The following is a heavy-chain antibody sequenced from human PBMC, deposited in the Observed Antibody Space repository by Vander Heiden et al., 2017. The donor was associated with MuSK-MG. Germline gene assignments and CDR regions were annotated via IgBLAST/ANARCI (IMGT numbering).Heavy chain of an antibody. Sequence: EVQLVQSGAEVKKPGESLRISCKGSGYSFTSYWNSWVRQMPGKGLEWMGRIDPSDSYTNYSPSFQGHVTISADKSISTAYLQWSSLKASDTAMYYCARPFSGSYYGDAFDIWGQGTMVTVSS. J-gene: IGHJ3*02. CDR3: ARPFSGSYYGDAFDI. V-gene: IGHV5-10-1*03. D-gene: IGHD1-26*01. CDR1: GYSFTSYW. CDR2: IDPSDSYT.